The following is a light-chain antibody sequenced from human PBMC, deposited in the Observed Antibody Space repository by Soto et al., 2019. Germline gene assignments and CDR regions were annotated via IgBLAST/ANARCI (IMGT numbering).Light chain of an antibody. Sequence: DIQMTQSPSSLSASVVDRVTITCRASQSISNYLNWYQQKPGKAPKLLMFAASSLQSGVPSRFSGGGSGTDFTITISSLQPEDFATYYCQQSYSTHRTFGQGTKVEIK. CDR1: QSISNY. V-gene: IGKV1-39*01. CDR3: QQSYSTHRT. CDR2: AAS. J-gene: IGKJ1*01.